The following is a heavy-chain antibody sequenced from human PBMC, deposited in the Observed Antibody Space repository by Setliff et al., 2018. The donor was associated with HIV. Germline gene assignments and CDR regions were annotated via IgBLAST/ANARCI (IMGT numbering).Heavy chain of an antibody. CDR3: VRGGTGWLRGLFDY. V-gene: IGHV4-4*08. Sequence: PSETLSLTCTVSGGSISSYYWSWIRQSPRWGLEWIGYVHTSGSSNYNLSLKSRATISVDTSTNQFSLKLTSLTAADTAVYYCVRGGTGWLRGLFDYWGRGILVTVSS. CDR1: GGSISSYY. J-gene: IGHJ4*02. D-gene: IGHD5-12*01. CDR2: VHTSGSS.